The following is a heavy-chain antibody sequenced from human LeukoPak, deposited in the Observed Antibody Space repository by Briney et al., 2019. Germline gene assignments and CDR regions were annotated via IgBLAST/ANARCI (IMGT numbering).Heavy chain of an antibody. CDR3: ARASGNNYGRFDS. J-gene: IGHJ4*02. CDR2: ISWNSGSI. D-gene: IGHD5-18*01. Sequence: GRSLRLSCAASGFTFDDYAMHWVRQAPGKGLEWVSGISWNSGSIGYADSVKGRFTISRDNAKNTLYLQMNSLRVEDTAVYYCARASGNNYGRFDSWGQGTLVTVSS. V-gene: IGHV3-9*01. CDR1: GFTFDDYA.